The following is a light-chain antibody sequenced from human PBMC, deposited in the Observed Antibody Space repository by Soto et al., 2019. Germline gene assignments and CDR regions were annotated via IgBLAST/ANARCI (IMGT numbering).Light chain of an antibody. CDR3: QQYDNWPPWT. Sequence: EIVMTQSPATLSVSPGERATLSCRASQSVSSDLAWFQQKPGQAPRLLIYGASTRATGIPARFSGSGSGTEFTLTISSLQSADFAVYHCQQYDNWPPWTLGQGTKVDIK. J-gene: IGKJ1*01. CDR1: QSVSSD. CDR2: GAS. V-gene: IGKV3-15*01.